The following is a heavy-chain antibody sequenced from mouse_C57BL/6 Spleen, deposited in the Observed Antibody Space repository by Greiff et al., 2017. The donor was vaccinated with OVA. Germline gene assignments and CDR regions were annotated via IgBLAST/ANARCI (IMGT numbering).Heavy chain of an antibody. Sequence: VKLQESGPELVKPGASVKISCKASGYAFSSSWMNWVKQRPGKGLEWIGRIYPGDGDTNYNGKFKGKATLTADKSSSTAYMQLSSLTSEDSAVDFCARRRGYYLDYWGQGTTLTVSS. CDR1: GYAFSSSW. J-gene: IGHJ2*01. CDR2: IYPGDGDT. CDR3: ARRRGYYLDY. V-gene: IGHV1-82*01.